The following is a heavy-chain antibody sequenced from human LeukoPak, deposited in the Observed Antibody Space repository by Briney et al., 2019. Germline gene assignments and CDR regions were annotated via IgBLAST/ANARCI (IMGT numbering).Heavy chain of an antibody. V-gene: IGHV1-69*13. D-gene: IGHD3-10*01. CDR2: IIPIFGTA. J-gene: IGHJ4*02. CDR3: PRPKNGSGSLIFDY. Sequence: SVKVSCKASGGTFSSYAISWVRQAPGQGLEWMGGIIPIFGTANYAQKFQGRVTITADESTSTAYMELSSLRSEDTAVYYCPRPKNGSGSLIFDYWGQGTLVTVSS. CDR1: GGTFSSYA.